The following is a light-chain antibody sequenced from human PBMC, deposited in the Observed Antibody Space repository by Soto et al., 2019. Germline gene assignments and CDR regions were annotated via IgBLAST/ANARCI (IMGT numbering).Light chain of an antibody. J-gene: IGKJ2*01. V-gene: IGKV3-20*01. CDR3: QYYGASMYT. CDR1: HSVTSTY. CDR2: GAS. Sequence: EIVLTQSPGTLSLSPGERATLSCRASHSVTSTYLAWYQQKPGQAPRLLIYGASSRATGIPDRFSGSGSGTEFTLTVSRLEPEDFAVYYCQYYGASMYTFGQGTKLDIK.